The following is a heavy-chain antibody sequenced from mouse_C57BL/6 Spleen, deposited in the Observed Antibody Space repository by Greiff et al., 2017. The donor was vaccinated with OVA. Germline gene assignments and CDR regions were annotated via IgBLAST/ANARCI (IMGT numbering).Heavy chain of an antibody. Sequence: VQGVESGPGLVAPSQSLSISCTVSGFSLTSYAISWVRQPPGQGLEWLGVIWTGGGTNYNSALKSRLSISKDNSKSQVFLKMNSLQTDDTARYYCASHDDRDYYAMDDWGQGTSVTVSS. CDR1: GFSLTSYA. CDR3: ASHDDRDYYAMDD. CDR2: IWTGGGT. J-gene: IGHJ4*01. V-gene: IGHV2-9-1*01. D-gene: IGHD2-12*01.